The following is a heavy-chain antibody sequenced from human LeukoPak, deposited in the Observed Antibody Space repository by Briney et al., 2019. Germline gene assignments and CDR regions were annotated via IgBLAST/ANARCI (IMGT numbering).Heavy chain of an antibody. Sequence: GGSLRLSCAASGFTFSSYGMHWVRQAPGKGLEWVAFIRYDGSNKYYADSVKGRFTISRDNSKNTLYLQMNSLRAEDTAVYYCARDGLGGSLSPVNAFDIWGQGTMVTVSS. CDR1: GFTFSSYG. D-gene: IGHD4-23*01. CDR2: IRYDGSNK. CDR3: ARDGLGGSLSPVNAFDI. V-gene: IGHV3-30*02. J-gene: IGHJ3*02.